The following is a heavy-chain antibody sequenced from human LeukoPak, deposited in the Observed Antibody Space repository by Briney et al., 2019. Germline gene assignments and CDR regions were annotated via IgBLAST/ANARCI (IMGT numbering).Heavy chain of an antibody. CDR2: FDAEDGET. D-gene: IGHD1-14*01. CDR1: GYTLTELS. J-gene: IGHJ4*02. CDR3: ATSITPALMEDFDY. Sequence: ASVKVSCKVSGYTLTELSMHWVRQAPGKGLEWMGGFDAEDGETIYAQKFQGRVTMAEDTSTDTAYMELSSLRSEDTAVYYCATSITPALMEDFDYWGQGTLVTVSS. V-gene: IGHV1-24*01.